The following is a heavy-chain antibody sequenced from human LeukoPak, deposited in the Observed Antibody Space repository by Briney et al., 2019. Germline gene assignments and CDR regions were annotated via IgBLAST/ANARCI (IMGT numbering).Heavy chain of an antibody. CDR1: GYSISSGYY. Sequence: SETLSLTCTVSGYSISSGYYWGWIRQPPGKGLEWIGSIYHSGSTYYNPSLKSRVTISVDTSKNQFSLKLSSVTAADTAVYYCARGLYCSSTTCDSDYWGQGTLVTVSS. CDR2: IYHSGST. D-gene: IGHD2-2*01. CDR3: ARGLYCSSTTCDSDY. V-gene: IGHV4-38-2*02. J-gene: IGHJ4*02.